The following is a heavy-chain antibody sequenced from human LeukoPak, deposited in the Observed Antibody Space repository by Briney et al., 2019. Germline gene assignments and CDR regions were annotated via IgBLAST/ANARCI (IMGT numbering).Heavy chain of an antibody. CDR3: ARESYYDILTGSSLFDH. J-gene: IGHJ4*02. D-gene: IGHD3-9*01. Sequence: GGSLRLSCAASGFTFSSYSMNWVRQAPGKGLEWVSYISSSSSTIYYADSVKGRFTISRDNAKNSLYLQMTSLRAEDTAVYYCARESYYDILTGSSLFDHWGQGTLVTVSS. CDR2: ISSSSSTI. CDR1: GFTFSSYS. V-gene: IGHV3-48*01.